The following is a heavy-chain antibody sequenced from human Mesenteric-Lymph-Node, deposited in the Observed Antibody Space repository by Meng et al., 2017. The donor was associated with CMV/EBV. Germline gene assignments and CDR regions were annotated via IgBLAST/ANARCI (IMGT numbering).Heavy chain of an antibody. V-gene: IGHV4-4*02. CDR3: ARIVITPGGTIDS. CDR1: GGTINSSVW. Sequence: VSGGTINSSVWLSWVRQPPGKGLEWIEEIFHGGSTNYNPSLKSRISISVDKSKNQFSLKLSSVTAADTAIYYCARIVITPGGTIDSWGQGTLVTVSS. D-gene: IGHD2-15*01. CDR2: IFHGGST. J-gene: IGHJ4*02.